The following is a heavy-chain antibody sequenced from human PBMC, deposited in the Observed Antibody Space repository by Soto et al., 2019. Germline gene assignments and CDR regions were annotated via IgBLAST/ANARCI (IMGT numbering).Heavy chain of an antibody. V-gene: IGHV1-3*01. CDR1: GYTFTSYA. CDR3: ARPEDSSGWFRLHY. J-gene: IGHJ4*02. Sequence: VASVKVSCKASGYTFTSYAMHWVRQAPGQRLEWMGWINAGNGNTKYSQKFQGRVTITRDTSASTAYMELSSLRSEDTAVYYCARPEDSSGWFRLHYWGQGTLVTVSS. CDR2: INAGNGNT. D-gene: IGHD6-19*01.